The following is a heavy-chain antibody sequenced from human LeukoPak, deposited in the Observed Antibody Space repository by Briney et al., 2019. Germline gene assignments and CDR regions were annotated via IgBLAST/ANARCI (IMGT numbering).Heavy chain of an antibody. V-gene: IGHV1-46*01. Sequence: ASVKVSCKASGYSFTSYYIHCVRQAPRQGVEWMGMINPNYGGTAYAQMFKGGVTLTRDTSTSTVYMELSSLKSEDTAVYFCARDQGRTADYVWGTYFDYWGQGALVTVSS. CDR3: ARDQGRTADYVWGTYFDY. CDR2: INPNYGGT. J-gene: IGHJ4*02. CDR1: GYSFTSYY. D-gene: IGHD3-16*01.